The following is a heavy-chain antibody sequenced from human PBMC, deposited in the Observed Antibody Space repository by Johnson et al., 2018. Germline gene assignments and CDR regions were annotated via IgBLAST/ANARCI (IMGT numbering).Heavy chain of an antibody. V-gene: IGHV3-43*01. Sequence: VQLVQSGGAVVQPGGSLRLSCAASGFTFDEYTMHWFRQVPGQGLEWVSLVTWDGGATFYADSVKGRFTISRDNRKNSLYLQMNSLRTEDTAFYYCAKEKGRLIYSWGQGTQVTVSS. J-gene: IGHJ4*02. CDR3: AKEKGRLIYS. D-gene: IGHD3-10*01. CDR1: GFTFDEYT. CDR2: VTWDGGAT.